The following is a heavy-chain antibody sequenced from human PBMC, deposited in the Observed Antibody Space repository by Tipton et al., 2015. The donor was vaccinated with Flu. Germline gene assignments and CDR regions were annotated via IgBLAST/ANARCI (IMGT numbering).Heavy chain of an antibody. Sequence: RSLRLSCAASEFTFSTYAMHWVRQAPGEGLKWVAVISFDGNNRYYADSVQGRFTISRDNSKNTLYLQMNSLRPEDTAMYFCVRGEFRDYVSESSDFDSWGQGTLVTVSS. CDR3: VRGEFRDYVSESSDFDS. V-gene: IGHV3-30-3*01. CDR2: ISFDGNNR. J-gene: IGHJ4*02. CDR1: EFTFSTYA. D-gene: IGHD3-16*01.